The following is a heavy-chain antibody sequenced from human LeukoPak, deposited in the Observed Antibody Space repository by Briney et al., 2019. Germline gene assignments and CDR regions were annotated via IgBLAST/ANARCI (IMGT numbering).Heavy chain of an antibody. CDR1: GFTFGSYA. D-gene: IGHD6-13*01. CDR3: AKGGMAQQLVHYYGMDV. J-gene: IGHJ6*02. Sequence: GGSLRLSCAASGFTFGSYAMSWVRQAPGKGLEWVSAISGSGGSTYYADSVKGRFTISRDNSKNTLYLQMNSLRAEDTAVYYCAKGGMAQQLVHYYGMDVWGQGTTVTVSS. V-gene: IGHV3-23*01. CDR2: ISGSGGST.